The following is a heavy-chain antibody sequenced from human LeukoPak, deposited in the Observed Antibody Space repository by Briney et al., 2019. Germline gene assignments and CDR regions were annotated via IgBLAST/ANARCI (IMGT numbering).Heavy chain of an antibody. V-gene: IGHV3-30-3*01. D-gene: IGHD3-22*01. CDR2: ISYDGSNK. Sequence: GGSLRLSCAASGFTFSSYAMHWVRQAPGKGLEWVAVISYDGSNKYYADSVKGRFTISRDNSKNTLYLQMNSLRAEDTAVYYCAKDVTRYYYDSSGYLSWGQGTLVTVSS. CDR3: AKDVTRYYYDSSGYLS. CDR1: GFTFSSYA. J-gene: IGHJ5*02.